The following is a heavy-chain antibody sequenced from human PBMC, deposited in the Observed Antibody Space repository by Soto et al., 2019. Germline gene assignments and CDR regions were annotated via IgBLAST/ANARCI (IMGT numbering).Heavy chain of an antibody. V-gene: IGHV3-7*03. CDR2: IKADGTEK. Sequence: PGGSLSLSCVGSGFTFSSYWMGWVRQTPGKGLEWVATIKADGTEKYYVDSVKGRFTFSRDNAKTSVYLEMNSLRAEDTAVYYCVTAVRGYNANGDLWGQGTTVTVSS. J-gene: IGHJ6*02. CDR1: GFTFSSYW. D-gene: IGHD5-12*01. CDR3: VTAVRGYNANGDL.